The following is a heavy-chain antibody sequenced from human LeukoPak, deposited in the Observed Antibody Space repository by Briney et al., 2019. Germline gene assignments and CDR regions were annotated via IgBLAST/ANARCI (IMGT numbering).Heavy chain of an antibody. CDR1: GGSFSGYY. J-gene: IGHJ4*02. V-gene: IGHV4-34*01. CDR2: INHSGST. Sequence: PSETLSLTCAVYGGSFSGYYWSWIRQPPGKGLERIGEINHSGSTNYNPSLKSRVTISVDTSKNQFSLKLSSVTAADTAVYDCARCGRWGDGYNDYWGQGTLVTVSS. D-gene: IGHD5-24*01. CDR3: ARCGRWGDGYNDY.